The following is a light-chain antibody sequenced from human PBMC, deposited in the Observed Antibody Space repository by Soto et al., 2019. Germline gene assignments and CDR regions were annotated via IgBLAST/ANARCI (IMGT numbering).Light chain of an antibody. V-gene: IGKV3-15*01. Sequence: EIVLTQSPGTLSLSPGERATLSCRASQSVGSSYLAWYQHKPGQAPRLLIYGASTRATGIPARFSGSGSGTEFTLTISSLQSEDFAVYYCQQYNNWPRGTFGQGTKLEIK. CDR2: GAS. J-gene: IGKJ2*02. CDR1: QSVGSSY. CDR3: QQYNNWPRGT.